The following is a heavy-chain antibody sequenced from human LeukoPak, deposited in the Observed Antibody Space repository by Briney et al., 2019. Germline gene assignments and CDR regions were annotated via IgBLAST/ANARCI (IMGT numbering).Heavy chain of an antibody. CDR2: IKQDGSEK. CDR3: ARDSSGYYYTPGFDY. Sequence: PGGSLRLSCAASGFTFSSYGMHWVRQAPGKGLEWVANIKQDGSEKYYVDSVKGRFTISRDNAKNSLYLQMNSLRAEDTAVYYCARDSSGYYYTPGFDYWGQGTLVTVSS. J-gene: IGHJ4*02. CDR1: GFTFSSYG. V-gene: IGHV3-7*01. D-gene: IGHD3-22*01.